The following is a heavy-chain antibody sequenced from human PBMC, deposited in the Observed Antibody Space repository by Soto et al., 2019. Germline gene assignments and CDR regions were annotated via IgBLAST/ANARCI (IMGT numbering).Heavy chain of an antibody. CDR2: IYYSGST. V-gene: IGHV4-28*01. J-gene: IGHJ4*02. D-gene: IGHD3-10*01. CDR1: GYSISISNW. Sequence: SETLSLTCAVSGYSISISNWCGCIRQPPGKGLEWIGYIYYSGSTYYNPSLKSRVTMSVDTSKNQFSLKLSSVTAVDTAVYYCARKGYGSGSSCYFDYWGQGTLVTVSS. CDR3: ARKGYGSGSSCYFDY.